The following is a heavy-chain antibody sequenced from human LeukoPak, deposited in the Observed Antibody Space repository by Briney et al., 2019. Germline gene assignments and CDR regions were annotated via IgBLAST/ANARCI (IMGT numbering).Heavy chain of an antibody. J-gene: IGHJ5*02. Sequence: GGSLRLSCAASGFTFSSYAMSWVRQAPGKGLEWVSAISGSGGSTYYADSVKGRFTISRDNSKNTLYLQMNSLRAEDTAVYYCAKERDSSGWYLGKNWFDPWGQGTLVTVSS. D-gene: IGHD6-19*01. CDR1: GFTFSSYA. CDR2: ISGSGGST. V-gene: IGHV3-23*01. CDR3: AKERDSSGWYLGKNWFDP.